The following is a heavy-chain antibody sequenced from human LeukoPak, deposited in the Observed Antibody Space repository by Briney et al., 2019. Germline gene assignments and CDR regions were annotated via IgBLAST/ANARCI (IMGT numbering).Heavy chain of an antibody. J-gene: IGHJ4*02. V-gene: IGHV3-21*01. Sequence: GGSLRLSCAASGFTFSSYSMTWVRQAPGKGLEWVSSISSSSYIYYADSVKGRFTISRDNAKNSLYLQMNSLRAEDTAVHYCARDCGDYGEGVDYWGQGTLVTVSS. CDR3: ARDCGDYGEGVDY. CDR2: ISSSSYI. CDR1: GFTFSSYS. D-gene: IGHD4-17*01.